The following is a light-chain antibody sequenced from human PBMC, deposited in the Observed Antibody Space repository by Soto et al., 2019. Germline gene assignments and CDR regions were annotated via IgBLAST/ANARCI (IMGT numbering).Light chain of an antibody. CDR3: QSRSSWPPVLT. CDR2: DAS. J-gene: IGKJ4*01. V-gene: IGKV3-11*01. CDR1: QSVKTY. Sequence: ETVLTQSPATLSLSPRERATLSCRAIQSVKTYLAWYQQKPGQVPRLLIYDASNRATGIPARFSGSGSGTDFTLTISSLAPEDFAVYYCQSRSSWPPVLTFGGGTKVEIK.